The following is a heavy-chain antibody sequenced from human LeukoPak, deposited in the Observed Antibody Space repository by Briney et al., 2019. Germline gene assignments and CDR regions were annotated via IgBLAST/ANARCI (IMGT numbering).Heavy chain of an antibody. Sequence: SETLSLTCAVYGGSFSGYYWSWIRQPPGKGLEWIGEINHSGSTNYNPSLKSRVTISVDTSKNQFSLKLSSVTAADTAVYYCAKQIFYGSGSPYYYSDYWGQGTLVTVSS. CDR1: GGSFSGYY. CDR2: INHSGST. CDR3: AKQIFYGSGSPYYYSDY. J-gene: IGHJ4*02. V-gene: IGHV4-34*01. D-gene: IGHD3-10*01.